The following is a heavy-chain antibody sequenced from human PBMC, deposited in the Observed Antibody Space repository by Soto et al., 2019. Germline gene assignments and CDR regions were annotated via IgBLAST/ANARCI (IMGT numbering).Heavy chain of an antibody. Sequence: GGSLRLSCAASGFTFSDYYMSWIRQAPGKGLEWVSYISSSGSTIYYADSVKGRFTISRDNAKNSLYLQMNSLRAEDTAVYYCARFRWLVRDYFDYWGQGTLVTVSS. CDR3: ARFRWLVRDYFDY. CDR1: GFTFSDYY. D-gene: IGHD6-19*01. J-gene: IGHJ4*02. CDR2: ISSSGSTI. V-gene: IGHV3-11*01.